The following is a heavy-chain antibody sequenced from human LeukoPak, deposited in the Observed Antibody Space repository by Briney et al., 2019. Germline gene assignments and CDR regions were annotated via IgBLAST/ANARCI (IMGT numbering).Heavy chain of an antibody. CDR2: INYSGST. CDR3: ARARGAVAGYFDY. Sequence: GSLRLSCAASGFTFSSYWMSWVRQAPGKGLEWIGEINYSGSTNYNPSLKSRVTISVDTSKNQFSLKLSSVTAADTAVYYCARARGAVAGYFDYWGQGGLVTVSS. V-gene: IGHV4-34*01. D-gene: IGHD6-19*01. J-gene: IGHJ4*02. CDR1: GFTFSSYW.